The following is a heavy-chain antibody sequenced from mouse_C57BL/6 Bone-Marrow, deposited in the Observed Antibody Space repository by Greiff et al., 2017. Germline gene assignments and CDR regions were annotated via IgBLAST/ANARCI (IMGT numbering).Heavy chain of an antibody. CDR2: IWSGGST. J-gene: IGHJ1*03. CDR1: GFTFSDYG. CDR3: ASFWYFDV. V-gene: IGHV2-2*01. Sequence: VKLVESGGGLVKPGGSLKLSCAASGFTFSDYGMHWVRQSPGKGLEWLGVIWSGGSTDYNAAFISRLSISKDNSKSQVFFKMNSLQADDTAIYYCASFWYFDVWGTGTTVTVSS.